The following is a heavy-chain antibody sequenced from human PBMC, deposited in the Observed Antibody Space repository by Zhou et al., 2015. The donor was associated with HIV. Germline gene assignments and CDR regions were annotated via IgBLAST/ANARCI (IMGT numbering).Heavy chain of an antibody. CDR3: VADYFYYGLDL. CDR1: GFTFKTYA. V-gene: IGHV3-23*01. CDR2: INDDGDKT. J-gene: IGHJ6*02. Sequence: DVELMESGGALIEPGGSLRLSCTASGFTFKTYAMAWVRQSPGKGLQWVSAINDDGDKTYYANSVMGRFTISRDNAKSTLSLHMDSLRAEDTALYYCVADYFYYGLDLWGQGTTVTVS.